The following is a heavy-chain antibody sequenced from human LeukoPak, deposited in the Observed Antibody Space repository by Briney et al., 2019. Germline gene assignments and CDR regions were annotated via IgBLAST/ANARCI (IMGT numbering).Heavy chain of an antibody. CDR1: GLTFSDYW. CDR2: IKPDGSDE. Sequence: GGSLRLSCVVTGLTFSDYWMTWVRQAPGKGLEWVATIKPDGSDEYYVDSLKGRFTISRDNAKNTLYLQMNRLRAEDTAVYYGARGHRGLEYWGQGTLVTVSS. CDR3: ARGHRGLEY. D-gene: IGHD2/OR15-2a*01. V-gene: IGHV3-7*01. J-gene: IGHJ4*02.